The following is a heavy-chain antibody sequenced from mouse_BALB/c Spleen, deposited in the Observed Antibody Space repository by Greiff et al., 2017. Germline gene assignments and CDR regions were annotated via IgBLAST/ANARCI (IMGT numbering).Heavy chain of an antibody. CDR2: ISSGGST. V-gene: IGHV5-6-5*01. CDR1: GFTFSSYA. Sequence: EVQLVESGGGLVKPGGSLKLSCAASGFTFSSYAMSWVRQTPEKRLEWVASISSGGSTYYPDSVKGRFTISRDNARNILYLQMSSLRSEDTAMYYCARRGYGSSYVYFDYWGQGTTLTVSS. J-gene: IGHJ2*01. CDR3: ARRGYGSSYVYFDY. D-gene: IGHD1-1*01.